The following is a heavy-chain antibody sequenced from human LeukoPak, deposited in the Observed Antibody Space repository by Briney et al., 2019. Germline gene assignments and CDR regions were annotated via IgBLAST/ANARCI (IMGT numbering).Heavy chain of an antibody. Sequence: SETLSLTCTVSGGSISSSIYYWGWIRQSPGKGLEWIGSIYYSGSTYYNPSLKSRVTISVDTSKNQFSLKLSSVTAADTAVYYCARGGPRVLRYSPDYYYYMDVWGKGTTVTISS. CDR3: ARGGPRVLRYSPDYYYYMDV. CDR1: GGSISSSIYY. D-gene: IGHD3-9*01. J-gene: IGHJ6*03. V-gene: IGHV4-39*07. CDR2: IYYSGST.